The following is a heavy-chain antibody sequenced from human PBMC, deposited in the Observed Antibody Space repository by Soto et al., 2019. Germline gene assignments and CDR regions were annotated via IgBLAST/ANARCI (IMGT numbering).Heavy chain of an antibody. V-gene: IGHV1-8*01. CDR2: MNPNSGNT. CDR3: AREETSIAAAGTGDTGLDY. J-gene: IGHJ4*02. D-gene: IGHD6-13*01. CDR1: RDSFTSYD. Sequence: GASVKVSCKASRDSFTSYDSKWVRQATGQGLEWMGWMNPNSGNTGYAQKFQGRVTMTRDTSTSTVYMELSSLRSEDTAVYYCAREETSIAAAGTGDTGLDYWGQGTLVTVSS.